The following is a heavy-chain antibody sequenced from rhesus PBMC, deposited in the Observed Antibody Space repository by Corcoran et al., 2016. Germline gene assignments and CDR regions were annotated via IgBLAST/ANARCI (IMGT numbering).Heavy chain of an antibody. Sequence: EVQLVETGGGLVQPGGSLRLSCAASGFTCSSYAMQWVRQAPGKGLEWIAAINSGGGSTYHAHSVKGRFTISRNNSRNTLSLQINSLRAEDTAVYYCAKDRGTAGTVGWGQGVLVTVSS. J-gene: IGHJ4*01. CDR1: GFTCSSYA. CDR3: AKDRGTAGTVG. D-gene: IGHD5-24*01. CDR2: INSGGGST. V-gene: IGHV3-103*01.